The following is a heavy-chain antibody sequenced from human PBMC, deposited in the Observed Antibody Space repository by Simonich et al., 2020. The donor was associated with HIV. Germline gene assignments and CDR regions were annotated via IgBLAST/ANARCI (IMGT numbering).Heavy chain of an antibody. CDR1: GYSFTAYY. V-gene: IGHV1-2*06. J-gene: IGHJ3*02. D-gene: IGHD1-26*01. Sequence: QVQLVQSGAEVMQPGASVKVSCKASGYSFTAYYMHWVRQAPGQGLEWMGRVNPNSGGTDYLQKFQGRVTMTRDTSITTAYMQLSRLRSDDTAVYYCATHGPGSYSSALDIWGQGTMVTVSS. CDR2: VNPNSGGT. CDR3: ATHGPGSYSSALDI.